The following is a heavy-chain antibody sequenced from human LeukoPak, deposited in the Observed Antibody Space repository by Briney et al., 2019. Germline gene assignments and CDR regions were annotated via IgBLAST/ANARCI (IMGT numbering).Heavy chain of an antibody. Sequence: GGSLRLSCAASGFTFGSYWMNWVRQAPGKGLEWVANIKQDGSEKYYVDSVRGRFTISRDNAKTSLYLQMNSLRAEDTAVYYCARDPGIKGSPTDYWGQGTLVTVS. CDR3: ARDPGIKGSPTDY. CDR2: IKQDGSEK. CDR1: GFTFGSYW. V-gene: IGHV3-7*01. J-gene: IGHJ4*02. D-gene: IGHD1-14*01.